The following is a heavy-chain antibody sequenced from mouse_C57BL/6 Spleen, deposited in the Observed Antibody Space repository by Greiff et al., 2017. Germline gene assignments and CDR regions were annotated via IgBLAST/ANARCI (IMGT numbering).Heavy chain of an antibody. CDR3: ARDPYDGYYGDY. CDR1: GYTFTSYW. CDR2: IHPNSGST. D-gene: IGHD2-3*01. V-gene: IGHV1-64*01. J-gene: IGHJ2*01. Sequence: QVQLQQSGAELVKPGASVKLSCKASGYTFTSYWMHWVKQRPGQGLEWIGMIHPNSGSTNYNEKFKSKATLTVDKSSSTAYMQLSSLTSEDSAVYYCARDPYDGYYGDYWGQGTTLTVSS.